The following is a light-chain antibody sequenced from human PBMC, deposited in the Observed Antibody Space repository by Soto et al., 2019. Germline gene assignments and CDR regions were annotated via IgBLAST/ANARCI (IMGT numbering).Light chain of an antibody. J-gene: IGKJ1*01. Sequence: EIVMTQSPATLSVSPGQRATLSCRASQSVSSNLAWYQQKPGQAPRLLMYGASTRATGIPARFSGSGSGTEFTLNISSLQSEDFAVYYCQQYKNGWTFGQGTKVEIK. CDR2: GAS. CDR1: QSVSSN. CDR3: QQYKNGWT. V-gene: IGKV3-15*01.